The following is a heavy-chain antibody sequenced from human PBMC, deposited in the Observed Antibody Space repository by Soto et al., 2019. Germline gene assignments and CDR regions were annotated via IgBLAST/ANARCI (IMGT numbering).Heavy chain of an antibody. V-gene: IGHV3-30-3*01. J-gene: IGHJ3*02. CDR3: ARPSIVGATSAFDI. Sequence: GGSLRLSCAASGFTFSSYAMHWVRQAPGKGLEWVAVISYDGSNKYYADSVKGRFTISRDNFKDTLYLQMNSLRAEDTAVYYCARPSIVGATSAFDIWGQGTMVTVSS. D-gene: IGHD1-26*01. CDR2: ISYDGSNK. CDR1: GFTFSSYA.